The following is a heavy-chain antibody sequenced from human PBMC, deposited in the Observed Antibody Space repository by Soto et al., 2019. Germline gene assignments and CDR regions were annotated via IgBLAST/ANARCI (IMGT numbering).Heavy chain of an antibody. J-gene: IGHJ4*02. CDR2: IIPLFGTP. V-gene: IGHV1-69*06. D-gene: IGHD1-26*01. CDR1: GGTFSNYA. CDR3: ARGWETVGTTTPFAY. Sequence: CKASGGTFSNYAINLVRQAPGQGLEWMGGIIPLFGTPNYAQKFQGRVTFTAHKSTSTAYMELRSLRSDDTAVYYCARGWETVGTTTPFAYWGQGTLVTVSS.